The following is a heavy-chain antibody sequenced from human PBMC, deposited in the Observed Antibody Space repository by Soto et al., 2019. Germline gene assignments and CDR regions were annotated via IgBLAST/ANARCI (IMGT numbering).Heavy chain of an antibody. CDR2: ISSSSSTI. J-gene: IGHJ5*02. V-gene: IGHV3-48*01. D-gene: IGHD4-17*01. Sequence: PGGSLRLSCAASGFTFSSYSMNWVRQAPGKGLEWVSYISSSSSTIYSADSVKGRFTISRDNAKNSLYLQMNSLRAEDTAVYYCARDRLTTGPWGQGTLVTVSS. CDR1: GFTFSSYS. CDR3: ARDRLTTGP.